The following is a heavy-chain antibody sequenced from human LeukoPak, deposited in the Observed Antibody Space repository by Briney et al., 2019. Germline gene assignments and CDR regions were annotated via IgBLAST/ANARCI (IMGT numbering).Heavy chain of an antibody. V-gene: IGHV4-59*01. Sequence: SETLSLTCTVSGGSISSYYWSWIRQPPGKGLEWIGYIYYSGSTNYNPSLKSRVTISVDTSKNQFSLKLSSVTAADTAVNYCARRPGSSGYDPWFDPWGQGTLVTVSS. CDR3: ARRPGSSGYDPWFDP. J-gene: IGHJ5*02. CDR2: IYYSGST. CDR1: GGSISSYY. D-gene: IGHD3-22*01.